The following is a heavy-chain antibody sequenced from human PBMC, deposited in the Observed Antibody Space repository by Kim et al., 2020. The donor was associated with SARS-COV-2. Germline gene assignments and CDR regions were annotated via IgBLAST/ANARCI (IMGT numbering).Heavy chain of an antibody. Sequence: TISRDNSKNTLYLQMNSLRAEDTAVYYCAKDQRGGLRYFDWLYPLYYFDYWGQGTLVTVSS. J-gene: IGHJ4*02. D-gene: IGHD3-9*01. CDR3: AKDQRGGLRYFDWLYPLYYFDY. V-gene: IGHV3-23*01.